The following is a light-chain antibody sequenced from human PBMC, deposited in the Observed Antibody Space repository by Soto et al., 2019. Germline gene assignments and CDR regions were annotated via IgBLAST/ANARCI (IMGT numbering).Light chain of an antibody. Sequence: QSVLTQPPSVSGSPGQRVTISCTGSSSNIGAVFDVHWYQQVPGTAPKLLIYENTKRPSGVPDRFSGSKSGTSASLAITGLQAEDEADYYCQSYDSGRSGWLFGGGTKLTVL. CDR3: QSYDSGRSGWL. CDR1: SSNIGAVFD. V-gene: IGLV1-40*01. CDR2: ENT. J-gene: IGLJ2*01.